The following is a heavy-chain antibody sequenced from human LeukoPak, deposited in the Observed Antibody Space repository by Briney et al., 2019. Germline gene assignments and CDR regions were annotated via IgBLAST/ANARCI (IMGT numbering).Heavy chain of an antibody. CDR2: IYYSGST. D-gene: IGHD3-22*01. CDR1: GGSISSYY. Sequence: PSETLSLTCTVSGGSISSYYWSWIRQPPGKGLEWIGYIYYSGSTNYNPSLKSRVTISVDTSKNQFSLKLSSVTAADTAVYYCARLWGHYDSGPFGWDYFDYWGQGTLVTVSS. CDR3: ARLWGHYDSGPFGWDYFDY. V-gene: IGHV4-59*01. J-gene: IGHJ4*02.